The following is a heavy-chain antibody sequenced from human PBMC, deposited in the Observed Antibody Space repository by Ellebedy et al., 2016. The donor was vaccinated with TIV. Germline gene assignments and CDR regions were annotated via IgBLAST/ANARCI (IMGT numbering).Heavy chain of an antibody. CDR3: ARGSFYDWWVAGY. V-gene: IGHV1-2*02. CDR1: GYTFTGYY. Sequence: ASVKVSCKASGYTFTGYYMHWVRQAPGQGLEWMGWINPNSGGTNYAQKFQGRVTMTRDTSISTAYMALSRLRFDDTAVYYCARGSFYDWWVAGYWGQGTLVTVSS. D-gene: IGHD3-3*01. CDR2: INPNSGGT. J-gene: IGHJ4*02.